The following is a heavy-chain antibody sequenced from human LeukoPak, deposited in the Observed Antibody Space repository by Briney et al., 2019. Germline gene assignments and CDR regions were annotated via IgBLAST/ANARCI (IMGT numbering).Heavy chain of an antibody. CDR1: GGSISSSSYY. D-gene: IGHD2-15*01. V-gene: IGHV4-39*07. J-gene: IGHJ4*02. Sequence: SETLSLTCTVSGGSISSSSYYWGWIRQPPGKGLEWIGSIYYSGSTYYNPSLKSRVTISVDTSKNQFSLKLSSVTAADTAVYYCASLWSSGGSWPAYYFDYWGQGTLVTVSS. CDR2: IYYSGST. CDR3: ASLWSSGGSWPAYYFDY.